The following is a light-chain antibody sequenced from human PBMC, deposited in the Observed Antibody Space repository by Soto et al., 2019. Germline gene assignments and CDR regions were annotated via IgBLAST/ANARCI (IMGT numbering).Light chain of an antibody. Sequence: EIVLTQSPATLSSSPGERATLSCRASQSVSGHLAWYQQKPGQAPRLLIYDASNRATGIPARFSGSGSGTDFTLTISSLEPEDFAVYYCQQRNIGRTFGQGTKVDIK. J-gene: IGKJ1*01. V-gene: IGKV3-11*01. CDR3: QQRNIGRT. CDR2: DAS. CDR1: QSVSGH.